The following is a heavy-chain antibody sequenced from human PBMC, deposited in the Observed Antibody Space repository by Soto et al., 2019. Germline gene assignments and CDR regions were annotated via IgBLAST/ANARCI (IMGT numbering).Heavy chain of an antibody. CDR1: GFTFSDYY. CDR3: ARSRDNYNRIDY. Sequence: PGGSLRLSCEGSGFTFSDYYISWIRQAPGKGLEWISYSSNSGTFSRYADSVKGRFSISRDNTKNLLYLQMNSLRAEDTAVYYCARSRDNYNRIDYWGQGTPVSVSS. V-gene: IGHV3-11*06. J-gene: IGHJ4*02. D-gene: IGHD1-1*01. CDR2: SSNSGTFS.